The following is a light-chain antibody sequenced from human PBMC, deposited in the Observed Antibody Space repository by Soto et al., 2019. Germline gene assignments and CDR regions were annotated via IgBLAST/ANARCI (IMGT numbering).Light chain of an antibody. CDR3: QQYGSSPRT. CDR1: QSVSSSH. J-gene: IGKJ1*01. Sequence: EIVLTQSPATLSLSPGERATLSCGASQSVSSSHLAWYQQKPGQAPRLLISGASSRATGIPDRFTGSGSGTDFTLTISRLEPEDCAVFDGQQYGSSPRTFGQGTKVDIK. CDR2: GAS. V-gene: IGKV3-20*01.